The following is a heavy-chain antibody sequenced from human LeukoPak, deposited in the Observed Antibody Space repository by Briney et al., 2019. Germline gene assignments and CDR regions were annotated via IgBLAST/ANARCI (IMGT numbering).Heavy chain of an antibody. Sequence: HGESLKISCKGSGYSFTSYWIGWVRQMPGEGLEWMGVIYPGDSDTRYSPSFQGQVTISADRSISTAYLQWGSLKASDTAMYYCARIPTALPDAFDIWGQGTMVTVSS. J-gene: IGHJ3*02. CDR2: IYPGDSDT. D-gene: IGHD2-2*02. V-gene: IGHV5-51*01. CDR3: ARIPTALPDAFDI. CDR1: GYSFTSYW.